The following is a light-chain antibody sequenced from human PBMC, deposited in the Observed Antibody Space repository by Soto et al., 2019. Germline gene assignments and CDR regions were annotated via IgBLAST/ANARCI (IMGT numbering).Light chain of an antibody. CDR3: QQYDNLPYT. CDR2: EAS. Sequence: DIQMTQSPSSLSASVGDRVTITCQASQDISRYLSWHQQKPGEAPRLLIHEASNLETGVPSRFSGTGSGTDFAFTISSLQPEDIATYYCQQYDNLPYTFGQGTKLEIK. CDR1: QDISRY. J-gene: IGKJ2*01. V-gene: IGKV1-33*01.